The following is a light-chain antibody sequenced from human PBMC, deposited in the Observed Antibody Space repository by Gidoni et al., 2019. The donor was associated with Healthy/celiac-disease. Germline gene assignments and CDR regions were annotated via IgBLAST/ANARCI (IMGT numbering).Light chain of an antibody. CDR3: SSYTSGSTLV. V-gene: IGLV2-14*01. CDR2: EVS. J-gene: IGLJ3*02. CDR1: SSDVGGYNY. Sequence: QSALTQPASVSGSPGPPITISCTRTSSDVGGYNYVSWYQQHPGKAPKLMIYEVSNRPSGVSNRFSGSKSGNTASLTISRLQAEDEADYYCSSYTSGSTLVFGGGTKLTVL.